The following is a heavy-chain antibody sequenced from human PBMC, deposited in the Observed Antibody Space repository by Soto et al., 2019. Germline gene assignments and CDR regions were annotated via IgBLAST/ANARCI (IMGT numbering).Heavy chain of an antibody. Sequence: ASFNGFSQTAGYPFPRDFMSLVRQAPGQTPGLRGWINPNSGDTYLAQRFQGRVTMNRDTSIGTAYMELRGLTSDDTAEYYCAKGGAIVAAGTRVYLYNAMDVWGQGTTVTVS. CDR1: GYPFPRDF. CDR3: AKGGAIVAAGTRVYLYNAMDV. V-gene: IGHV1-2*02. D-gene: IGHD1-26*01. CDR2: INPNSGDT. J-gene: IGHJ6*02.